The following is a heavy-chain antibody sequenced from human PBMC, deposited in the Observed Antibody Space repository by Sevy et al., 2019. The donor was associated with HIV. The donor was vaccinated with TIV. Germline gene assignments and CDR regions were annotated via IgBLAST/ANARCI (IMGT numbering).Heavy chain of an antibody. D-gene: IGHD6-19*01. J-gene: IGHJ4*02. CDR2: ISSSSSYI. V-gene: IGHV3-21*01. CDR1: GFTFSSYS. CDR3: ATTGVAGPFFDY. Sequence: GGSLRLSCAASGFTFSSYSMNWVRQAPGKGLEWVSSISSSSSYIYYADSVKGRFTISRDNAKNSLYLQMNSLRAEDTAVYYCATTGVAGPFFDYWGQGTLVTVSS.